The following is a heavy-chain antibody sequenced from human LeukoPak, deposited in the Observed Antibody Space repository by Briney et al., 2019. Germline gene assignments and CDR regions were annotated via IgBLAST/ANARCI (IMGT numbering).Heavy chain of an antibody. Sequence: PSETLSLTCAVYGGSFSGYYWSWIRQPPGKGLEWIGEINHSGSTNYNPSLKSRVTISVDTSKNQFSLKLSSVTAADTAVYYCARESRYSDYDHPYFDYWGQGTLVTVSS. CDR3: ARESRYSDYDHPYFDY. D-gene: IGHD5-12*01. J-gene: IGHJ4*02. V-gene: IGHV4-34*01. CDR2: INHSGST. CDR1: GGSFSGYY.